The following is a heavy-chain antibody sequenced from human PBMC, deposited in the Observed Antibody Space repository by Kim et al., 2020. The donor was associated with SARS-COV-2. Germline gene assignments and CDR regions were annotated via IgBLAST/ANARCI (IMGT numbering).Heavy chain of an antibody. Sequence: GGSLRLSCAASGFTFSSYWMSWVRQAPGKGLEWVANIKQDGSEKYYVDSVKGRFTISRDNAKNSLYLQMNSLRAEDTAVYYCARDQYYDFWSDLPYLDPWGQGTLVTVSS. V-gene: IGHV3-7*01. CDR2: IKQDGSEK. D-gene: IGHD3-3*01. J-gene: IGHJ5*02. CDR1: GFTFSSYW. CDR3: ARDQYYDFWSDLPYLDP.